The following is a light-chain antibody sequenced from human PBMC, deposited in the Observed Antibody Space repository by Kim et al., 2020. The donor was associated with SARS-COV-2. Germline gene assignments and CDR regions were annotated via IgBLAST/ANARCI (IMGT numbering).Light chain of an antibody. J-gene: IGLJ3*02. V-gene: IGLV3-1*01. CDR1: KLGDKY. CDR2: QDS. CDR3: QAWDSSTEVWV. Sequence: SYELTQPPSVSVSSGQTASITCSGDKLGDKYACWYQQKPGQSPVLVIYQDSKRPSGIPERFSGSNSGNTATLTIRGTQAMDEADYYFQAWDSSTEVWVLG.